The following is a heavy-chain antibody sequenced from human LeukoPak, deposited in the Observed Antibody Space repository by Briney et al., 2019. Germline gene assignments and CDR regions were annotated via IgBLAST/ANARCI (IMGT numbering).Heavy chain of an antibody. V-gene: IGHV3-9*01. CDR2: ISWNSGTI. CDR3: AKDTASGSYYHFDY. D-gene: IGHD1-26*01. J-gene: IGHJ4*02. CDR1: GFSFSIHW. Sequence: PGGSLRLSCAASGFSFSIHWMSWVRQAPGKGLEWVSGISWNSGTIGYAVSVKGRFTISRDNTRNSLFLQMNSLRAEDTALYYCAKDTASGSYYHFDYWGQGTLVTVSS.